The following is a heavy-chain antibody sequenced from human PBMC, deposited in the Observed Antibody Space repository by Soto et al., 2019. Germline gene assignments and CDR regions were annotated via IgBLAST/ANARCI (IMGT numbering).Heavy chain of an antibody. CDR3: ARDNLEDVDLRGYYFDS. V-gene: IGHV1-2*02. CDR2: INPNSGGT. D-gene: IGHD2-15*01. Sequence: ASVKVSCKASGYTFTGYYMHWVRQAPGQGLEWMGWINPNSGGTNYAQKLQGRVTMTRDPSISTAYMELSRLRSDDTAVYYCARDNLEDVDLRGYYFDSWGQGTQVTVSS. CDR1: GYTFTGYY. J-gene: IGHJ4*02.